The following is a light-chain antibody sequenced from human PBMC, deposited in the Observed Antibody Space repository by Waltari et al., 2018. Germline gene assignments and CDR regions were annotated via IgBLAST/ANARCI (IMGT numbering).Light chain of an antibody. J-gene: IGKJ4*01. CDR1: QNIPNNY. CDR3: QQYENSPLT. CDR2: DSS. Sequence: EVILTQSPDTLSLSPGARATFSCRASQNIPNNYLACYQQKPGLAPRLLIYDSSSRATGVPDRFSGSGSGTDFTLTIGRLEPEDYAVYYCQQYENSPLTFGGGTQVETK. V-gene: IGKV3D-20*01.